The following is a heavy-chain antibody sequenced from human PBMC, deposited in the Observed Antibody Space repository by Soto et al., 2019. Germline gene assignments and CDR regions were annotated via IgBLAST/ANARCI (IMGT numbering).Heavy chain of an antibody. D-gene: IGHD2-15*01. CDR1: GFTFSSYA. CDR2: ISYDGSNK. J-gene: IGHJ6*02. CDR3: ARSGYCSGGSCYWYYYYYYGMDV. Sequence: GGSLRLSCAASGFTFSSYAMHWVRQAPGKGLEWVAVISYDGSNKYYADSVKGRFTISRDNSKNTLYLQMNSLRAEDTAVYYCARSGYCSGGSCYWYYYYYYGMDVWGQGTTVTVSS. V-gene: IGHV3-30-3*01.